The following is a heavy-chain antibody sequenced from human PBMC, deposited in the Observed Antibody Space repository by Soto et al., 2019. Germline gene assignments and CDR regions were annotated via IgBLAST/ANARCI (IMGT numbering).Heavy chain of an antibody. V-gene: IGHV3-30*18. CDR1: GFTFSSYG. CDR2: ISYDGSNK. D-gene: IGHD5-18*01. CDR3: AKALYSYGYMGNAFDI. J-gene: IGHJ3*02. Sequence: PGGSLRLSCAASGFTFSSYGMHWVRQAPGKGLEWVAVISYDGSNKYYADSVKGRFTISRDNSKNTLYLQMNSLRAEDTAVYYCAKALYSYGYMGNAFDIWGQGTMVTVSS.